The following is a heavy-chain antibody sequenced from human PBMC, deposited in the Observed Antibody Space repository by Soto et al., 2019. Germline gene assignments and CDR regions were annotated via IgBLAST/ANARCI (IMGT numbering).Heavy chain of an antibody. CDR1: GYSFTSYW. D-gene: IGHD3-10*01. CDR2: IYPGDSDT. CDR3: ARPSGRYYYMDV. V-gene: IGHV5-51*03. J-gene: IGHJ6*03. Sequence: MQRGSLKISCKGSGYSFTSYWIGWVRQMPGKGLEWMGIIYPGDSDTRYSPAFQGQVTISADKSISTAYLQWSSLKASDTAMYYCARPSGRYYYMDVWGKGTTVTVSS.